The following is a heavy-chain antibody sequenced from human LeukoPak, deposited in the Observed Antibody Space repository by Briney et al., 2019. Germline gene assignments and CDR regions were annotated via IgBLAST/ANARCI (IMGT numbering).Heavy chain of an antibody. CDR1: GFTFSAYA. V-gene: IGHV3-23*01. D-gene: IGHD2-15*01. CDR3: AKDRGRYCSAGSCYPFDY. J-gene: IGHJ4*02. CDR2: ISGSGGST. Sequence: PGGSLRLSCAASGFTFSAYAMSWVRQAPGKGLEWVSAISGSGGSTHYADSVKGRFTISRDNSKNTLYLQMNSLRADDTAVYYCAKDRGRYCSAGSCYPFDYWGQGTLVTVSS.